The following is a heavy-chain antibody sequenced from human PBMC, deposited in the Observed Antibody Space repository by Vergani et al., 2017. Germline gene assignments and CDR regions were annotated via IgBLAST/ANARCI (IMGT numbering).Heavy chain of an antibody. D-gene: IGHD3-10*01. J-gene: IGHJ3*01. CDR3: ARPVGPSAIADGYHV. CDR2: ISSSGSP. CDR1: GGSLSGYY. V-gene: IGHV4-34*01. Sequence: QVQLQQWGPGLLKPSETLSLTCAVYGGSLSGYYWGFIRQPPGKGLEWIGSISSSGSPYYNPTLKSRLAFSVDTSKNLFSLRLKSVTATDTGMYYCARPVGPSAIADGYHVWGQGTMVTVS.